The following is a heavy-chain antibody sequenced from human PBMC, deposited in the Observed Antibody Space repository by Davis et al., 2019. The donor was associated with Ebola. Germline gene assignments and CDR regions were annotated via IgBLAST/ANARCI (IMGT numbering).Heavy chain of an antibody. V-gene: IGHV3-74*01. CDR2: ANSDGSTT. CDR3: SREVRGGFSPMDL. D-gene: IGHD5-18*01. Sequence: GESLKISCAASGFTFDEYDMHWVRQAPGKGLEWVSRANSDGSTTGYGDSVKGRFTISRDNAKNTLYLQMNSLRAEDTAVYYCSREVRGGFSPMDLWGTGTTVTVSS. J-gene: IGHJ6*04. CDR1: GFTFDEYD.